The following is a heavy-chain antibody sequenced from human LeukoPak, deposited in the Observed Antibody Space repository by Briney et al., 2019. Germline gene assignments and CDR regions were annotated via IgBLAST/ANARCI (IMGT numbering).Heavy chain of an antibody. J-gene: IGHJ5*02. CDR3: ARGEWELPTINWFDP. CDR2: IYTSGST. V-gene: IGHV4-61*02. Sequence: NPSETLSLTCTVSGGSISSGSYYWSWIRQPAGKGLEWIGRIYTSGSTNYNPSLKSRVTISVDTSKNQFSLKLSSVTAADTAVYYCARGEWELPTINWFDPWGQGTLVTVSS. CDR1: GGSISSGSYY. D-gene: IGHD1-26*01.